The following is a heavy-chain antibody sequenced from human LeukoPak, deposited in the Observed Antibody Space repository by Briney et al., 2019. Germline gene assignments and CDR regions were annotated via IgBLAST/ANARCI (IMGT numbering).Heavy chain of an antibody. CDR2: IRYDGSNK. Sequence: PGGSLRLSCAASGFTYSSYGMHWVRQAPGEGLEWVSFIRYDGSNKYYADSVKGRFTISRDNSKSTLYLQMNSLRAEDTAVYFCAKDPRYTYGPSSYYFDYWGQGTLVTVSS. D-gene: IGHD5-18*01. CDR1: GFTYSSYG. CDR3: AKDPRYTYGPSSYYFDY. V-gene: IGHV3-30*02. J-gene: IGHJ4*02.